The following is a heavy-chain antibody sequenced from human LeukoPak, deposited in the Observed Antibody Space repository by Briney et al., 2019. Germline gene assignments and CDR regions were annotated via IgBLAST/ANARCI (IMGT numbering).Heavy chain of an antibody. CDR2: ISYDGSNK. D-gene: IGHD2-2*01. CDR1: GFTFSSYG. J-gene: IGHJ3*02. Sequence: GGSLRLSCAASGFTFSSYGMHWVRQAPGKGLEWVAVISYDGSNKYYADSVKGRFTISRDNSKNTLYLQMNSLRAEDTAVYYCAKVKRLVVVPAANDAFDIWGQGTMVTVSS. CDR3: AKVKRLVVVPAANDAFDI. V-gene: IGHV3-30*18.